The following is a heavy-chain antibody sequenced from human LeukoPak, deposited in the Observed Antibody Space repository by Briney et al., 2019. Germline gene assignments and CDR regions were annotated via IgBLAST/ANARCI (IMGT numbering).Heavy chain of an antibody. D-gene: IGHD2-2*01. CDR2: IYHSGST. V-gene: IGHV4-59*08. J-gene: IGHJ4*02. CDR3: ARQVSSTSCDFDY. CDR1: GGSISSYY. Sequence: PSETLSLTCTVSGGSISSYYWSWIRQPPGKGLEWIGSIYHSGSTYYNPSLKSRVTISVDTSKNQFSLKLSSVTAADTAVYYCARQVSSTSCDFDYWGQGTLVTVSS.